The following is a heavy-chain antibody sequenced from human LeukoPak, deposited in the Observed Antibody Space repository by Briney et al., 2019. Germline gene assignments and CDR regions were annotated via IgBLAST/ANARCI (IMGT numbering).Heavy chain of an antibody. V-gene: IGHV5-51*01. CDR2: IYPGDSDT. CDR3: ARHKTYYYDSSGYPYYGMDV. CDR1: GYSFTSYW. D-gene: IGHD3-22*01. J-gene: IGHJ6*02. Sequence: GESLKISCKGSGYSFTSYWIGWVRQMPGKGLEWMGIIYPGDSDTRYSPSFQGQVTISADKSISTAYLQWSSLKASDTAMYYCARHKTYYYDSSGYPYYGMDVWGQGTTVTVSS.